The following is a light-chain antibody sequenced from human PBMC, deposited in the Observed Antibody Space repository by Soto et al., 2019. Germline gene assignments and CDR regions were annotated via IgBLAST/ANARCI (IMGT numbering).Light chain of an antibody. CDR1: QSISSY. CDR3: QQSYSTLRIT. V-gene: IGKV1-39*01. CDR2: AAS. J-gene: IGKJ5*01. Sequence: DIQVTQYTSSLCASVCDRVTSRVRESQSISSYLNWYQQKPGKAPKLLIYAASSLQSGVPSRFSGSGSGTDFTLTISSLQPEDFATYYCQQSYSTLRITFGQGTRLEIK.